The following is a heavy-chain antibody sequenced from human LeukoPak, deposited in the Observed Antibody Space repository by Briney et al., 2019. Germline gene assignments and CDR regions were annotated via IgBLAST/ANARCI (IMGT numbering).Heavy chain of an antibody. Sequence: ASVKVSCKASGYTFITYGINWVRQAPGQGLELMGWISTYNGNTKYAQKLQGRVTMTTDTSTSTAYMELRSLRSDDTAVYFCAREIRFLGYCSSGSCYGGFDPWRQETLVTVSS. V-gene: IGHV1-18*01. CDR1: GYTFITYG. D-gene: IGHD2-2*01. CDR3: AREIRFLGYCSSGSCYGGFDP. CDR2: ISTYNGNT. J-gene: IGHJ5*02.